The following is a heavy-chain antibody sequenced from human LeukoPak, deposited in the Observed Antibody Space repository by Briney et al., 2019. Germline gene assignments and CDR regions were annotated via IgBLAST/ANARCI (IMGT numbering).Heavy chain of an antibody. CDR1: GGSISSSSYY. D-gene: IGHD3-22*01. CDR2: IYYSGST. J-gene: IGHJ5*02. V-gene: IGHV4-39*07. CDR3: ARINYYDALRAWFDP. Sequence: PSETLSLTCTVSGGSISSSSYYWGWIRQPPGKGLEWIGSIYYSGSTYYNPSLKSRVTISVDTSKNQFSLKLSSVTAADTAVYYCARINYYDALRAWFDPWGQGTLVTVSS.